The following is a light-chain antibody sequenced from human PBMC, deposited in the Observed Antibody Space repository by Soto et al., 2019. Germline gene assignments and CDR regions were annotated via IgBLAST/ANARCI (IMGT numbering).Light chain of an antibody. J-gene: IGKJ4*01. CDR2: KAS. V-gene: IGKV1-5*03. Sequence: DIQMTQSPSTLSASVGDRVTITCRASQSISTWLTWYQQKPGKAPKLLIYKASTLEGGVPSRFNGSGSGTEFNITISSLQPDDFATYYCQQHNTYPLTFGGGTTVEIK. CDR1: QSISTW. CDR3: QQHNTYPLT.